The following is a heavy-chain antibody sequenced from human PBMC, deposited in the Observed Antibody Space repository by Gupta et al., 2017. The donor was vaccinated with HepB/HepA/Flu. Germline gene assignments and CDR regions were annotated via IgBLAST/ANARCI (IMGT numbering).Heavy chain of an antibody. CDR3: AREARGEYPQSFDY. V-gene: IGHV4-30-4*01. J-gene: IGHJ4*02. CDR2: IYYSGSP. D-gene: IGHD3-10*01. Sequence: QVQLQESGPGLVKPSQHLSLPCTVPGGSISSGDYYWRWIRQPPGKGLEWIGYIYYSGSPYYSPSLKSRVTISVDTSKNQFSLKLSSVTAADTAVYYCAREARGEYPQSFDYWGQGTLVTVSS. CDR1: GGSISSGDYY.